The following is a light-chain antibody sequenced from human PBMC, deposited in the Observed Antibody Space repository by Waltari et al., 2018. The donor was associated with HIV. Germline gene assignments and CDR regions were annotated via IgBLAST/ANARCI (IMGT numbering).Light chain of an antibody. Sequence: QSVLTQPPSVSGAPGQRVTFSCTGSRSNIGAGYDVPWYQQLPGTAPKLLIYGNNNRPSGVPDRFSGSKSGTSASLAITGLQAEDEADYYCQSYDSSLSGSWVFGGGTKLTVL. CDR1: RSNIGAGYD. V-gene: IGLV1-40*01. CDR3: QSYDSSLSGSWV. CDR2: GNN. J-gene: IGLJ3*02.